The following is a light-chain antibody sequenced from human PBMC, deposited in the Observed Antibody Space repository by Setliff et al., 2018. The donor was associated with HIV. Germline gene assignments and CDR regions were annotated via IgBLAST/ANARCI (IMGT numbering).Light chain of an antibody. J-gene: IGLJ1*01. Sequence: QSALTQPASVSGSPGQSITISCTGTSGDVGTYNAVYWCQQHPGKAPKLMIYDVSTRPSGVSNRFSVSKSGNTASLNISGLQTEDEADYYCSSYTSSSTDVFGTGTKVTVL. CDR2: DVS. CDR3: SSYTSSSTDV. V-gene: IGLV2-14*01. CDR1: SGDVGTYNA.